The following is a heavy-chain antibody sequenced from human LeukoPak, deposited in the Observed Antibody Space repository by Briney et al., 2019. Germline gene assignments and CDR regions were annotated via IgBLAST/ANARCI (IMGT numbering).Heavy chain of an antibody. D-gene: IGHD3-16*01. CDR1: GYTFTGYH. Sequence: ASVKVSCKASGYTFTGYHIHWLRQAPGQGLEWMGRINPNSGGTYYAQKFRSRVTMTRDTSISTAYMELASLISDDTAVYYCAGGVLHGGGNWFDPWGQGTLVTVSS. V-gene: IGHV1-2*06. CDR3: AGGVLHGGGNWFDP. J-gene: IGHJ5*02. CDR2: INPNSGGT.